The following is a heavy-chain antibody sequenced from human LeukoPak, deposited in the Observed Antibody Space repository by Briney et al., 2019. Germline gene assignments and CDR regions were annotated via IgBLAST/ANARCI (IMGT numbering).Heavy chain of an antibody. J-gene: IGHJ4*02. CDR3: ASIYCSSTSCFTPPFDY. Sequence: SETLSLTCAVYGGSFGGYYWSWIRQPPGKGLEWIGEINHSGSTNYNPSLKSRVTISVDTSKNQFSLKLSSVTAADTAVYYCASIYCSSTSCFTPPFDYWGQGTLVTVSS. V-gene: IGHV4-34*01. CDR1: GGSFGGYY. CDR2: INHSGST. D-gene: IGHD2-2*01.